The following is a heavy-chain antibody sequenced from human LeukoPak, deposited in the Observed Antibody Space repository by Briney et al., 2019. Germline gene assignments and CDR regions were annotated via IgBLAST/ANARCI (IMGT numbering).Heavy chain of an antibody. Sequence: GGSLRRSCAASGFTFRIYAMSWVRQAPGMGLEWVSTISGSGSNTYFADSVKGRFTISRDNSKNTLYLQMNSLSAEDTAVYYCAKTFGGYTYQPDYWGQGTLVTVSS. CDR3: AKTFGGYTYQPDY. CDR2: ISGSGSNT. CDR1: GFTFRIYA. D-gene: IGHD5-18*01. V-gene: IGHV3-23*01. J-gene: IGHJ4*02.